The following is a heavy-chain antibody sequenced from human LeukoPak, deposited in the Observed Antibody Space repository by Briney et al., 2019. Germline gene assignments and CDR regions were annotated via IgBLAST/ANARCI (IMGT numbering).Heavy chain of an antibody. V-gene: IGHV3-66*01. CDR1: GFAVSGNY. Sequence: GGSLRLSCAASGFAVSGNYMSWVRQAPGKGLEWVSVIYSSGSTKYADSVKGRFTISRDNSKNTLYLQMNSLRAEDTAVYYCAKDALWFGELYNDYWGQGTLVTVSS. CDR3: AKDALWFGELYNDY. J-gene: IGHJ4*02. CDR2: IYSSGST. D-gene: IGHD3-10*01.